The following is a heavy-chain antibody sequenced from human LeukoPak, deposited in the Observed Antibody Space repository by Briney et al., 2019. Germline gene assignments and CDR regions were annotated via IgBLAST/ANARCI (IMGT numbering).Heavy chain of an antibody. J-gene: IGHJ4*02. V-gene: IGHV1-2*02. D-gene: IGHD2-15*01. Sequence: ASVKVSCKASGYTFTGYYMHWVRQAPGQGLEWMGWINPNSGGTNYAQKFQGRVTMTSDTSISTAYMEISRLRSDDTAVYYCARDGRYCSGGSCYANYYFDYWGQGTLVTVPS. CDR3: ARDGRYCSGGSCYANYYFDY. CDR2: INPNSGGT. CDR1: GYTFTGYY.